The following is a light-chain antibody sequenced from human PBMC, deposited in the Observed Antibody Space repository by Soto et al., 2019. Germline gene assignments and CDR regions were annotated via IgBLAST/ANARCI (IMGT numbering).Light chain of an antibody. V-gene: IGKV1-39*01. CDR3: QQTYSTLWT. CDR1: QPISSY. J-gene: IGKJ1*01. Sequence: DIQMTQSPSSLSASVGDRVTITCRASQPISSYLNWYQQKPGKAPKLLIYAASRLQSGVPSRFSGSGSGTDFTLTISNLQREDFATYYCQQTYSTLWTFGQGTKVEIK. CDR2: AAS.